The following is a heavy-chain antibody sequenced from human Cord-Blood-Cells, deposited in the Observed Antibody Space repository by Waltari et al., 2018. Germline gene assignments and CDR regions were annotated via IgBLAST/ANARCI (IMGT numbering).Heavy chain of an antibody. D-gene: IGHD1-1*01. CDR3: ARDRRNWNYFDY. CDR1: GYTFTSYA. CDR2: INAGNGNT. Sequence: QVQLVQSGAEVKKPGASVKVSCKASGYTFTSYAKHWVRQAPGQRLEWMGWINAGNGNTKYSQKFQGRVTITRDTSASTAYMELSSLRSEDTAVYYCARDRRNWNYFDYWGQGTLVTVSS. V-gene: IGHV1-3*01. J-gene: IGHJ4*02.